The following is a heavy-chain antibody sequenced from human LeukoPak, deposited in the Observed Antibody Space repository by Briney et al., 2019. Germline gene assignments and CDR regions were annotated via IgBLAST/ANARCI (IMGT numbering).Heavy chain of an antibody. Sequence: PGGSLRLSCEVSGFTFTDYWMNWVRQAPGKGPEWVASIRQDGSEKTYVDSVKDRFTISRDNTKNSLSLQLNGLRAEDTAVYYCARDGTAAGLYFDLWGQGTLVTVSS. V-gene: IGHV3-7*01. D-gene: IGHD6-13*01. J-gene: IGHJ4*01. CDR1: GFTFTDYW. CDR2: IRQDGSEK. CDR3: ARDGTAAGLYFDL.